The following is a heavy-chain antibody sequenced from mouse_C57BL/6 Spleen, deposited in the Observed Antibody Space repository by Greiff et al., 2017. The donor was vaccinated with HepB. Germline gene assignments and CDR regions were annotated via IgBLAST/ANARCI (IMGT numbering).Heavy chain of an antibody. CDR3: ERGEALDYGCYAMDY. CDR2: IYPGSGST. J-gene: IGHJ4*01. Sequence: QVQLQQPGAELVKPGASVKMSCKASGYTFTSYWITWVKQRPGQGLEWIGDIYPGSGSTNYNEKFKSKATLTVDTSSSTAYMQLSSLTSEDSAVYYCERGEALDYGCYAMDYWGQGTSVTVSS. CDR1: GYTFTSYW. D-gene: IGHD1-1*01. V-gene: IGHV1-55*01.